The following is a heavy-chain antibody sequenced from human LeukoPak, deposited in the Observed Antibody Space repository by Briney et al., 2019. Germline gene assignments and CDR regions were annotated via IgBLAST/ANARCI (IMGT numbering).Heavy chain of an antibody. V-gene: IGHV4-34*01. CDR3: AIERSKYYYDSGSY. Sequence: SETLSLTCAVYGGSFSGYYWSWIRQPPGKGLGWIGEINHSGSTNYNPSLKSRVTISVDTSKNQFSLKLSSVTAADTAVYYCAIERSKYYYDSGSYWGRGTLVTVSS. CDR1: GGSFSGYY. J-gene: IGHJ2*01. D-gene: IGHD3-10*01. CDR2: INHSGST.